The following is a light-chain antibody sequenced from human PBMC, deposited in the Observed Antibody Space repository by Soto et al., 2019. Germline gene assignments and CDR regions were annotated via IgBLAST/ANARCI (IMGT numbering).Light chain of an antibody. CDR1: QSVSSY. CDR3: QQRSNWPPWT. Sequence: EIVLTQSPATLSLSPGERATLSCRASQSVSSYLAWYQQKPGQAPRLLIYDASNRATGIPARFSGSRSGTDFTLTISSLEPEYFAVYYCQQRSNWPPWTFGQGTKVEIK. J-gene: IGKJ1*01. CDR2: DAS. V-gene: IGKV3-11*01.